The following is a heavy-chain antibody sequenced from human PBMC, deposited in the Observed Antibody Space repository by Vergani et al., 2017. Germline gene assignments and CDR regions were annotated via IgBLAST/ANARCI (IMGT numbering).Heavy chain of an antibody. CDR2: IYYSGST. J-gene: IGHJ6*03. D-gene: IGHD6-13*01. V-gene: IGHV4-39*07. CDR1: GGSISSSSYY. Sequence: QLQLQESGPGLVKPSETLSLTCTVSGGSISSSSYYWGWIRQPPGKGLEWIGSIYYSGSTYYNPSLKSRVTISVDTSKNQFSLKLSSVTAADTAVYYCARDPGSSWYPVYYYYYMDVWGKGTTVTVSS. CDR3: ARDPGSSWYPVYYYYYMDV.